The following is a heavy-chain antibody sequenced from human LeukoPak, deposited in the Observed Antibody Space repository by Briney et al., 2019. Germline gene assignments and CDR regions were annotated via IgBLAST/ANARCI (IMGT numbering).Heavy chain of an antibody. CDR3: ARVGFYDSSGYLHYYFDY. V-gene: IGHV6-1*01. CDR1: GDSVSSNGAA. D-gene: IGHD3-22*01. J-gene: IGHJ4*02. Sequence: PSQTLSLTCAISGDSVSSNGAAWNWIRQSPSRGLEWLGRTYYRSKWYNDYAVSVKSRITINPDTSKNQFSLQLNSVTPEDTAVYYCARVGFYDSSGYLHYYFDYWGQGTLVTVSS. CDR2: TYYRSKWYN.